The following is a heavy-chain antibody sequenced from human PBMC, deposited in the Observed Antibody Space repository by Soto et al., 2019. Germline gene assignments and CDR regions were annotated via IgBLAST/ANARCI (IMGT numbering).Heavy chain of an antibody. CDR3: ASCSSNSTYSLDY. Sequence: QVQLVQSGDEVKKPGFSVKVSCKASGGTFSSYTIIWVRQAPGQGLEWMGRIIPILGIANYAQKFPGRVTITADKSTSTAYRELSSLRSEDTAVYYCASCSSNSTYSLDYWCQGTLVTVSS. V-gene: IGHV1-69*02. CDR2: IIPILGIA. CDR1: GGTFSSYT. J-gene: IGHJ4*02. D-gene: IGHD2-2*02.